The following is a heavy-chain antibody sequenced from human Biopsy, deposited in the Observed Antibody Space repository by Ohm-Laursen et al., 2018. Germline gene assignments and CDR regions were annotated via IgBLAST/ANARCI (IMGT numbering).Heavy chain of an antibody. V-gene: IGHV4-34*08. CDR2: INQAGTT. CDR3: GNEVHGRDY. D-gene: IGHD2-15*01. Sequence: TLSLTCAVFGKTFSDYQWSWIRQPPGKGLEWIGQINQAGTTNYNPSLKSRVSISADASKSEFSLRLTSVTAADTAVYLCGNEVHGRDYWGLGAQVTVSS. CDR1: GKTFSDYQ. J-gene: IGHJ4*02.